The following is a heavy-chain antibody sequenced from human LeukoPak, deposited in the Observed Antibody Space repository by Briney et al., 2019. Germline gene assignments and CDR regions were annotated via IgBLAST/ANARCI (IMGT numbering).Heavy chain of an antibody. V-gene: IGHV4-59*01. CDR1: GDSFSYFY. CDR3: ARGPYSYDSSGAFDI. J-gene: IGHJ3*02. Sequence: PSETLSLTCTVSGDSFSYFYWSWIRQPPGKGLEWIGYIYNSGSTSYNPSLKSRVTISLDTSQNQFSLKLSSLTAADTAVYFCARGPYSYDSSGAFDIWGQGTMVTVSS. D-gene: IGHD3-22*01. CDR2: IYNSGST.